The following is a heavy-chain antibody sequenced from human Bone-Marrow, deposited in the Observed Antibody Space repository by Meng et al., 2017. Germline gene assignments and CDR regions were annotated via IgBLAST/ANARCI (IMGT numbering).Heavy chain of an antibody. V-gene: IGHV4-59*12. Sequence: SETLSLTCTVSGGSISSYYWSWIRQPPGKGLEWIGYIYYSGSTNYNPSLKSRVTISVDTSKNQFSLKLSSVTAADTAVYYCARGSGSYSNLGTGFSRTYNWFDPWGQGTLVTVSS. CDR2: IYYSGST. CDR3: ARGSGSYSNLGTGFSRTYNWFDP. J-gene: IGHJ5*02. D-gene: IGHD3-10*01. CDR1: GGSISSYY.